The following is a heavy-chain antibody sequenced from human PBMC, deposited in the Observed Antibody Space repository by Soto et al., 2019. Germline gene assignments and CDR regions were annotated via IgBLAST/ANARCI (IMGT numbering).Heavy chain of an antibody. CDR2: INHSGST. CDR3: ARGFPGACSGGSCYLPTQYYFDY. CDR1: GGSFSGYY. D-gene: IGHD2-15*01. Sequence: SETLSLTCAVYGGSFSGYYWSWIRQPPGKGLEWIGEINHSGSTNYNPSLKSRVTISVDTSKNQFSLKLGSVTAADTAVYYCARGFPGACSGGSCYLPTQYYFDYWGQGTLVTVSS. J-gene: IGHJ4*02. V-gene: IGHV4-34*01.